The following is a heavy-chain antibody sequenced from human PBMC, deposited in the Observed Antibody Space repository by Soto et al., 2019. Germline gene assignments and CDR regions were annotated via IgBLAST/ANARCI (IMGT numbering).Heavy chain of an antibody. CDR2: IDPSDSYT. Sequence: GESLKISCKGSGYSFTSYWISWVRQMPGKGLEWMGRIDPSDSYTNYSPSFQGHVTISADKSISTTYLQWSSLKASDTAMYYCARLKQDTAMVWPWGQGTLVTVSS. V-gene: IGHV5-10-1*01. J-gene: IGHJ5*02. CDR3: ARLKQDTAMVWP. D-gene: IGHD5-18*01. CDR1: GYSFTSYW.